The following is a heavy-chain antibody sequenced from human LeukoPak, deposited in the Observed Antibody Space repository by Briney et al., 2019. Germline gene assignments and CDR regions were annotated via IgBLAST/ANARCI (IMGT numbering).Heavy chain of an antibody. CDR1: GYIFTTYG. V-gene: IGHV1-18*01. CDR3: VRDIQWRFDP. J-gene: IGHJ5*02. D-gene: IGHD2-8*01. Sequence: ASVKVSCKASGYIFTTYGISWVRQGPGQGLEWMGWISTNKGSTNYAQRLQGRVTMTADTSTSTAYMELGSLRSDDTAIYYCVRDIQWRFDPWGQGTLVSVSS. CDR2: ISTNKGST.